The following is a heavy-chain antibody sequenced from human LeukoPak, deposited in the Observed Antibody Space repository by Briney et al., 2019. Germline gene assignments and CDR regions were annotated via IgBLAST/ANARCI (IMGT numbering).Heavy chain of an antibody. Sequence: GASVKVSCKASGYTFTSYGISWVRQAPGQGLEWMGWISAYNGNTNYAQKLQGRVTMTTDTSTSTAYMELRSLRSDDTAVYYCARQTGYSSSWLGAIPENWFDPWGQGTLVTVSS. D-gene: IGHD6-13*01. CDR1: GYTFTSYG. V-gene: IGHV1-18*01. CDR2: ISAYNGNT. J-gene: IGHJ5*02. CDR3: ARQTGYSSSWLGAIPENWFDP.